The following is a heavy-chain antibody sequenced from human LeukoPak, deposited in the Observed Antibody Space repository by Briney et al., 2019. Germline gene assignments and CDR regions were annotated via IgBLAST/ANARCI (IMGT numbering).Heavy chain of an antibody. Sequence: PSETLSLTCTVSGGSISSYYWSWIRQPPGKGLEWIGYIYYSGSTNYNPSLKSRVTIPVDTSKNQFSLKLSSVTAADTAVYYCARGVVVVVAARLNWFDPWGQGTLVTVSS. V-gene: IGHV4-59*12. CDR3: ARGVVVVVAARLNWFDP. CDR1: GGSISSYY. D-gene: IGHD2-15*01. J-gene: IGHJ5*02. CDR2: IYYSGST.